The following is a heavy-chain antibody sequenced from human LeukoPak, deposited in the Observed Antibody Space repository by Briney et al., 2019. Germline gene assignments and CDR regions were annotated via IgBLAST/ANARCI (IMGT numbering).Heavy chain of an antibody. D-gene: IGHD1-26*01. J-gene: IGHJ4*02. Sequence: ASVKVSCKASGYTFTGYYMHWVRQAPGQGLEWMGWINPNSGGTNYAQKFQGRVTMTRDTSISTAYMELSRLRSDDTAVYYCARDFALGVGPRDWGQGTLVTVSS. V-gene: IGHV1-2*02. CDR2: INPNSGGT. CDR1: GYTFTGYY. CDR3: ARDFALGVGPRD.